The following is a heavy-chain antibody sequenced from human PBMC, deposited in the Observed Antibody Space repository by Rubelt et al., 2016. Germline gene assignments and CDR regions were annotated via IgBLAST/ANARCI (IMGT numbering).Heavy chain of an antibody. V-gene: IGHV3-43*01. D-gene: IGHD6-13*01. CDR3: ARDSGITGADDL. J-gene: IGHJ5*02. Sequence: ASGFTFDDYTMHWVRQAPGKGLEWVSLISWDGGSTYYADSVKGRFTISRDNARNSLYLQMNSLKDDDTAVYYCARDSGITGADDLWGQGTLVTVSS. CDR2: ISWDGGST. CDR1: GFTFDDYT.